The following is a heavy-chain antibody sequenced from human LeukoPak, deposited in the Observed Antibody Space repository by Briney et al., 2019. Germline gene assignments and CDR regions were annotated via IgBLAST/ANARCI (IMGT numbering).Heavy chain of an antibody. Sequence: ASVKVSCKASGYTFTSYAMNWVRQAPGQGLEWMGWINTNTGNPTYAQGFTGRFVFSLDTSVSTAYLQISSLRAEDTAVYYCARGRILWFGESINWFDPWGQGTLVTVSS. D-gene: IGHD3-10*01. J-gene: IGHJ5*02. CDR2: INTNTGNP. CDR3: ARGRILWFGESINWFDP. V-gene: IGHV7-4-1*02. CDR1: GYTFTSYA.